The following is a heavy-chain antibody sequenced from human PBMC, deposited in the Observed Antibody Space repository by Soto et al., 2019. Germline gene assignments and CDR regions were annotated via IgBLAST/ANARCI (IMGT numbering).Heavy chain of an antibody. D-gene: IGHD3-22*01. Sequence: GGSLRLSCVASGFPFSNYSMTWVRQAPGKGLEWVSALSGSGVSTYYADSVMGRFTISRDNSKNTVYLQMNSLRAEDTAVYYCAKIESRFFYDSTGYYPFDYWGQGTLVTVSS. CDR2: LSGSGVST. CDR1: GFPFSNYS. J-gene: IGHJ4*02. CDR3: AKIESRFFYDSTGYYPFDY. V-gene: IGHV3-23*01.